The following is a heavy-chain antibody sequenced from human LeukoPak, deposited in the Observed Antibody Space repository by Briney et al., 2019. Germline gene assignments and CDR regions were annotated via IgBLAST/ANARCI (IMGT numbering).Heavy chain of an antibody. D-gene: IGHD5-18*01. V-gene: IGHV4-61*02. Sequence: SQTLSLTCTVSGGSISSGSYYWSWIRQPAGKGLEWIGRIYTSGSTNYNPSLKSRVTISVDTSKNQFSLKLSSVTAADTAVYYCARGKCSYGYVAYWGQGTLVTVSS. J-gene: IGHJ4*02. CDR2: IYTSGST. CDR3: ARGKCSYGYVAY. CDR1: GGSISSGSYY.